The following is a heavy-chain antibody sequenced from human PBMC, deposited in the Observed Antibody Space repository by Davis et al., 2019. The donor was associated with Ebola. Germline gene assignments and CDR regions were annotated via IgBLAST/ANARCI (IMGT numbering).Heavy chain of an antibody. J-gene: IGHJ3*02. CDR1: GGSISSYY. D-gene: IGHD2-2*01. CDR2: IYYSGST. Sequence: PSETLSLTCTVSGGSISSYYWSWIRQPPGKGLEWIGYIYYSGSTNYNPSLKSRVTISVDTSKNQFSLKLSSVTAADTAVYYCASSRKIVVPAAIFAFDIWGQGTMVTVSS. CDR3: ASSRKIVVPAAIFAFDI. V-gene: IGHV4-59*08.